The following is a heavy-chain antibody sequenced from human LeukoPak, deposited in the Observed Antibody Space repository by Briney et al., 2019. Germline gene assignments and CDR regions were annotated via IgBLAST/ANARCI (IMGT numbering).Heavy chain of an antibody. Sequence: ASVKVSCKASGFTFITYYIHWVRQAPGQGLEWMGIINPSRGRTRYAQKFQGRVTMTRDTSTSTVYMEMSSLRSEDTAVYYCARATGGYYDYFDYWGQGTLVTVSS. J-gene: IGHJ4*02. D-gene: IGHD3-22*01. CDR3: ARATGGYYDYFDY. CDR2: INPSRGRT. CDR1: GFTFITYY. V-gene: IGHV1-46*01.